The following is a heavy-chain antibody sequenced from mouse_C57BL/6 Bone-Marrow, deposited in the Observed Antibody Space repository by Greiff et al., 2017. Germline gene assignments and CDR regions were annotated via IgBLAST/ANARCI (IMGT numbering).Heavy chain of an antibody. CDR2: IYPSDSET. Sequence: VQLQQPGAELVRPGSSVKLSCKASGYTFTSYWMDWVKQRPGQGLEWIGNIYPSDSETHYNQKFKDKATLTVDKSSSTAYMQLSSLTSEDSAVYYCARIDYPYAMDYWGQGTSGTVSS. V-gene: IGHV1-61*01. CDR3: ARIDYPYAMDY. J-gene: IGHJ4*01. D-gene: IGHD2-4*01. CDR1: GYTFTSYW.